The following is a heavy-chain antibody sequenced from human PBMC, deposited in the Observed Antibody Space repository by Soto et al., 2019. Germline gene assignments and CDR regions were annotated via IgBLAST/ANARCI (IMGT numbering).Heavy chain of an antibody. CDR3: AKEELLWFGELSFIDY. CDR1: GFTFSSYA. V-gene: IGHV3-23*01. CDR2: ISGSGGST. J-gene: IGHJ4*02. D-gene: IGHD3-10*01. Sequence: RGSLRLSCAASGFTFSSYAMSWVRQAPGKGLEWVSAISGSGGSTYYADSVKGRFTISRDNSKNTLYLQMNSLRAEDTAVYYCAKEELLWFGELSFIDYWGQGTLVTVSS.